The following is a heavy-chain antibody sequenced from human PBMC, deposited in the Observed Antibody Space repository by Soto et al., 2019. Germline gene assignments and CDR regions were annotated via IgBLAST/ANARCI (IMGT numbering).Heavy chain of an antibody. J-gene: IGHJ4*02. CDR3: ARGRYGDY. CDR1: GYTFTSYG. D-gene: IGHD1-1*01. CDR2: ISAHHGNT. Sequence: QVHLVQSGAEVKKPGASVKVSCKASGYTFTSYGITWVRQAPGQGLEWVGWISAHHGNTDYAQKLQGRVIVTRDTCASTGYMEVGSLMSDDTAVYYCARGRYGDYWGQGALVTVSS. V-gene: IGHV1-18*01.